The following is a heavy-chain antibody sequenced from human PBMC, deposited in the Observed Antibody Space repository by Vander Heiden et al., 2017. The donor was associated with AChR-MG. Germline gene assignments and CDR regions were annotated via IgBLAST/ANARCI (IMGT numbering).Heavy chain of an antibody. V-gene: IGHV3-7*01. Sequence: EVQLVESGGGLVQPGGSLRLSCAASGFTVSSYWMSWVRQAPGKGLEWVANIKQDGSEKYYVDSVKGRFTISRDNAKNSLYLQMNSLRAEDTAVYYCARDLRCSGGSCSSDYWGQGTLVTVSS. CDR2: IKQDGSEK. J-gene: IGHJ4*02. CDR1: GFTVSSYW. D-gene: IGHD2-15*01. CDR3: ARDLRCSGGSCSSDY.